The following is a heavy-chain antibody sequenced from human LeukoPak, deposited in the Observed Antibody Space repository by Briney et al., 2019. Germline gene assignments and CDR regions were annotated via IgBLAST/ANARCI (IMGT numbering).Heavy chain of an antibody. CDR3: ARGVFGELEKLMFQH. V-gene: IGHV1-46*01. D-gene: IGHD3-10*02. J-gene: IGHJ1*01. CDR2: INPSGGST. Sequence: GASVKVSCKASGYTFTTYYIHGVRQAPGQRLEGMGIINPSGGSTSDPQKFQDRVTMTRDTSTSTVYMELSSLKSDDTAIYYCARGVFGELEKLMFQHWGQGTLVTVSS. CDR1: GYTFTTYY.